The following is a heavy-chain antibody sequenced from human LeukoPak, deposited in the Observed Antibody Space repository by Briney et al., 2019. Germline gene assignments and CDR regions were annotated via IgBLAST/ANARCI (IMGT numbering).Heavy chain of an antibody. CDR1: GFTFILYV. V-gene: IGHV3-23*01. CDR2: ITGSGGST. J-gene: IGHJ4*02. CDR3: AREMATI. D-gene: IGHD5-24*01. Sequence: GGSLRLSCAASGFTFILYVMSWVRQAPGKGLEWVSSITGSGGSTYYADSVKGRFTISRDSSKNTLYLQLSSLRAEDTAVYYCAREMATIRGQGTLVTVSS.